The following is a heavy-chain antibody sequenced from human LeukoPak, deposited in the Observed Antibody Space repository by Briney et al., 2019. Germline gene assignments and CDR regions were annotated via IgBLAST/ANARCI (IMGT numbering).Heavy chain of an antibody. J-gene: IGHJ4*02. CDR1: GYTFTSYG. D-gene: IGHD6-19*01. CDR2: ISAYNGNT. CDR3: ARDRLAQYSSGWYFDY. Sequence: GASVKASCTASGYTFTSYGISWVRQAPGQGLEWMGWISAYNGNTNYAQKLQGRVTMTTDTSTSTAYMELRSLRSDDTAVYYCARDRLAQYSSGWYFDYWGQGTLVTVSS. V-gene: IGHV1-18*01.